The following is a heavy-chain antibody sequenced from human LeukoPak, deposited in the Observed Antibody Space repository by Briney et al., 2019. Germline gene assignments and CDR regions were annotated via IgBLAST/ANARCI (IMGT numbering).Heavy chain of an antibody. CDR3: VRRDQYVSSDF. CDR1: GGPINTDAFC. V-gene: IGHV4-39*01. J-gene: IGHJ4*02. CDR2: IYYTGTT. Sequence: SETLSLTCAVSGGPINTDAFCWDWIRLPPGKGLECIGTIYYTGTTFYNPSRKGRVTMSIDTSANQFSLKLNSVTAADTAVYYCVRRDQYVSSDFWGQGTLVTVSS. D-gene: IGHD5/OR15-5a*01.